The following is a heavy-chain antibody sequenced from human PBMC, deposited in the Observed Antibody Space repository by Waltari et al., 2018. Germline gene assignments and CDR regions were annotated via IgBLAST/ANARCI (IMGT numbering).Heavy chain of an antibody. CDR3: ARGSGVDY. Sequence: EVQLVDAGGCLVQPGGSRRLSCAASGFTFDTYVMNWVRQAPWKGLEWVSSISDGGGIINYADSVKGRFTISRDNSKNTLYLQMNSLRAEDTAVYYCARGSGVDYWGQGTLVTISS. CDR1: GFTFDTYV. D-gene: IGHD7-27*01. J-gene: IGHJ4*02. V-gene: IGHV3-23*04. CDR2: ISDGGGII.